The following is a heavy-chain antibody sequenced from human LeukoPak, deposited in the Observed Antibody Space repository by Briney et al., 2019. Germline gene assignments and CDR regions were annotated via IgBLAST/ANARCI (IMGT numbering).Heavy chain of an antibody. Sequence: PGGSLRLSCAASGFTFSSYAMSWVRQAPGKGLEWVSAISGSGGSTYYADSVKGRFTISRDNSKNTLYLQMNSLRAEDTAVYYCAKDKVSGSSGCYDYWGQGTLVTVSS. CDR3: AKDKVSGSSGCYDY. J-gene: IGHJ4*02. V-gene: IGHV3-23*01. CDR1: GFTFSSYA. D-gene: IGHD6-19*01. CDR2: ISGSGGST.